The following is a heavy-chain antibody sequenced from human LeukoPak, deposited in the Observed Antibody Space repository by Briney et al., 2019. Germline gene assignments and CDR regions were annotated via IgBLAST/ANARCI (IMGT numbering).Heavy chain of an antibody. V-gene: IGHV4-59*11. CDR1: GASIRSHH. Sequence: SGTLSLSCTVSGASIRSHHWTWIRQPPGKGLEWVGSVYDVGSTTYSPSLKSRVSISLDTSKNQFSLQINSVTAADTAVYYCARSGDSSAYYSFWGQGILVTVSS. CDR3: ARSGDSSAYYSF. D-gene: IGHD3-22*01. CDR2: VYDVGST. J-gene: IGHJ4*02.